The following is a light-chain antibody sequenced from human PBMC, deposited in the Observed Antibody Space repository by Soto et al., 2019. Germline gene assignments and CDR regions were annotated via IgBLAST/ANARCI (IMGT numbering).Light chain of an antibody. J-gene: IGLJ1*01. Sequence: QSALTQPASVSGSPGQSITISCTGTSSDVGSYNLVSWYQQHPGKAPKLMIYEGSKRPSRVSNRFSGSKSGNTASLTISGLQAEDEADYYCCSYAGSSTYVFGTGTK. CDR1: SSDVGSYNL. CDR2: EGS. V-gene: IGLV2-23*01. CDR3: CSYAGSSTYV.